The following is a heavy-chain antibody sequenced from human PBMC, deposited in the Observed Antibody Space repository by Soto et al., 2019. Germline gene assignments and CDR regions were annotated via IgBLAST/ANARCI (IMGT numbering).Heavy chain of an antibody. CDR3: AKEVAVAGDFDY. J-gene: IGHJ4*01. CDR1: GFTFRSYG. CDR2: ISSDGSIS. D-gene: IGHD6-19*01. Sequence: PGGSLRLSCVASGFTFRSYGIHWVRQAPGKGLEWVAVISSDGSISYYADSAKGRFTISRDNSKNTLYLQMDSLRPEDTAVYYCAKEVAVAGDFDYWGLGTLVTVSS. V-gene: IGHV3-30*18.